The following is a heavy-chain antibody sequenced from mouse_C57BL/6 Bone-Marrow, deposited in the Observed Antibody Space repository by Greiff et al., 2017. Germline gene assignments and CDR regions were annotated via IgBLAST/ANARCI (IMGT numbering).Heavy chain of an antibody. J-gene: IGHJ2*01. CDR2: IRLKSDNYAT. Sequence: EVQGVESGGGLVQPGGFMKLSCVASGFTFSNYWMNWVRQSPEKGLEWVAQIRLKSDNYATHYAESVKGRFTISRDDSKSSVYLQMNNLRAEDTGIYYCTGLDYGPDFDYWGQGTTLTVSS. CDR1: GFTFSNYW. CDR3: TGLDYGPDFDY. V-gene: IGHV6-3*01. D-gene: IGHD2-4*01.